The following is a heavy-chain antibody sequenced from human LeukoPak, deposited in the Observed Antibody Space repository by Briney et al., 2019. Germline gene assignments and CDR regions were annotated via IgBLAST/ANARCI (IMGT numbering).Heavy chain of an antibody. CDR2: INHSGGT. CDR1: GGSFSNYF. V-gene: IGHV4-34*01. Sequence: PSETLSLTCTVYGGSFSNYFWSWIRQPPGKGLEWIGEINHSGGTNYNPSLKSRVTISLDTSKNQFSLKLASVTAADTAVYYGARGDSYYFDASGPVTWGQGTQVTVSS. CDR3: ARGDSYYFDASGPVT. J-gene: IGHJ5*02. D-gene: IGHD3-22*01.